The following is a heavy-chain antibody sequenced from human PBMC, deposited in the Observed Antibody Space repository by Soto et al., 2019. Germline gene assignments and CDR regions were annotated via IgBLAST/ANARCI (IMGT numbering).Heavy chain of an antibody. V-gene: IGHV4-59*01. CDR3: ARWQYTVVTPIDM. D-gene: IGHD4-17*01. J-gene: IGHJ3*02. Sequence: QVQLQESGPGLVKPSETLSLTCTVPSGSIRTSYWTWIRQFPGKRLEWIAHIHNSGNTNSNPSLKSRVTNSMDTSKNQISLRLTSVAAADTARYYCARWQYTVVTPIDMWGQGTMVTVSS. CDR2: IHNSGNT. CDR1: SGSIRTSY.